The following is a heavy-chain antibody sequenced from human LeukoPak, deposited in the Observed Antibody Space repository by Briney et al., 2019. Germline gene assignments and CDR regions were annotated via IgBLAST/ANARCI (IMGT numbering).Heavy chain of an antibody. CDR1: GGSFSGYY. CDR3: ARGYCSSTSCYMKAFDI. J-gene: IGHJ3*02. CDR2: INHSGSI. D-gene: IGHD2-2*02. Sequence: PSETLSLTCAVYGGSFSGYYWSWIRQPPGEGLEWIGEINHSGSINYNPSLKSRVTISVDTSKNQFSLKLSSVTAADTAVYYCARGYCSSTSCYMKAFDIWGQGTMVTVSS. V-gene: IGHV4-34*01.